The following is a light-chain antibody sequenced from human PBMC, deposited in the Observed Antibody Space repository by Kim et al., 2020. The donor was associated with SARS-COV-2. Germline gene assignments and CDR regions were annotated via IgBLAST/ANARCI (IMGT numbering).Light chain of an antibody. CDR3: QQYDILPPYT. CDR1: QDITNY. CDR2: DTS. J-gene: IGKJ2*01. V-gene: IGKV1-33*01. Sequence: DIQMTQSPSSLSASVGDRVTITCQASQDITNYLNWYQQKPGKAPKLLIYDTSNLETGVPSRFSGSGSGTDFTFTISSLQPEDVATYYCQQYDILPPYTFGQGTKVEI.